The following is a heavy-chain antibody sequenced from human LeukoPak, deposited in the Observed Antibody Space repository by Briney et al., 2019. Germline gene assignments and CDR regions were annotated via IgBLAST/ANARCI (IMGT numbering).Heavy chain of an antibody. J-gene: IGHJ6*02. Sequence: GRSLRLSYAASGFTFSSYGMHWVRQAPGKGLEWVAVISYDGSNKYYADSVKGRFTISRDNSKNTLYLQMNSLRAEDTAVYYCAKDSSVAAPYGMDVWGQGTTVTVSS. V-gene: IGHV3-30*18. CDR3: AKDSSVAAPYGMDV. CDR1: GFTFSSYG. D-gene: IGHD6-19*01. CDR2: ISYDGSNK.